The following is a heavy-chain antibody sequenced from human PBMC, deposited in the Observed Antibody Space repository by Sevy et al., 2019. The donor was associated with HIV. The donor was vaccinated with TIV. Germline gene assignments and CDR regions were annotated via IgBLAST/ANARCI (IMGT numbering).Heavy chain of an antibody. D-gene: IGHD6-19*01. CDR2: ISGSGGST. CDR1: GFTFSSYA. Sequence: GGSLRLSCAASGFTFSSYAMSWVRQAPGKGLEWVSAISGSGGSTYYADSVKGRFTISRDNSKNTLYLQMNSLRAEDTAVYYCAKDDRTAVAGLIAFDIWGQGTMVTVSS. J-gene: IGHJ3*02. CDR3: AKDDRTAVAGLIAFDI. V-gene: IGHV3-23*01.